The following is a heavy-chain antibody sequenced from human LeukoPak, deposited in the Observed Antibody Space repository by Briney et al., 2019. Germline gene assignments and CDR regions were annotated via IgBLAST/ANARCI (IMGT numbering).Heavy chain of an antibody. CDR2: ISYDGSNK. V-gene: IGHV3-30*18. J-gene: IGHJ4*02. CDR1: GFTFSSYG. D-gene: IGHD3-16*02. CDR3: AKAAQSSAYFDY. Sequence: GGSLRLSCAASGFTFSSYGMHWVRQAPGKGLEWVAVISYDGSNKYYADSVKGRFTISRDNSKNTLYLQMNSLRAEDTAVYYCAKAAQSSAYFDYWGQGTLVTVSS.